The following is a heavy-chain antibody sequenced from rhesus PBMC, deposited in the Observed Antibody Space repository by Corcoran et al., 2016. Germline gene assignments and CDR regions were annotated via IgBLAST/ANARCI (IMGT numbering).Heavy chain of an antibody. D-gene: IGHD6-31*01. CDR2: IYGSGGNT. CDR1: GVSISNYY. V-gene: IGHV4S2*01. J-gene: IGHJ4*01. Sequence: QVQLQESGPGLVKPSATLPLTCAVSGVSISNYYWSWIRQAPGKGLEWIGRIYGSGGNTDYNPSLKSRVTISIDTSRNQFSLNLNSVTAADTAVYYCARGGYTSGWLYFDCWGQGVLVTVSS. CDR3: ARGGYTSGWLYFDC.